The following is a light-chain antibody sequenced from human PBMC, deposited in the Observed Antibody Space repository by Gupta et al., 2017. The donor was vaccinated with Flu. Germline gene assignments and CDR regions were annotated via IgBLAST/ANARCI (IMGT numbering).Light chain of an antibody. V-gene: IGLV2-14*01. CDR2: EVS. J-gene: IGLJ3*02. CDR1: SNNFGGYNY. CDR3: SSYTSSRAFWV. Sequence: QSALTQPASVSVSPGQSITISCVGTSNNFGGYNYVSWYQQHPGKAPRLMIYEVSNRLSGVSTRFSGSKSGNTASLTISGLQAEDEADYYCSSYTSSRAFWVFGGGTRLTVL.